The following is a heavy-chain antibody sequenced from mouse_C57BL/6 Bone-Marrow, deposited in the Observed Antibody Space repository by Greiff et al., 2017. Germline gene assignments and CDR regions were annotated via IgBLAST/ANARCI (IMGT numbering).Heavy chain of an antibody. V-gene: IGHV1-53*01. J-gene: IGHJ2*01. CDR3: ARLRRPVGYFDY. Sequence: QVQLQQSGTELVKPGASVKLSCKASGYTFTSYWMHWVKQRPGQGLEWIGNINPSNGGTNYNEKFKSKDTLTVDKSSSTAYMQLSSLTSEDSAVYYCARLRRPVGYFDYWGQGTTLTVSS. CDR2: INPSNGGT. CDR1: GYTFTSYW.